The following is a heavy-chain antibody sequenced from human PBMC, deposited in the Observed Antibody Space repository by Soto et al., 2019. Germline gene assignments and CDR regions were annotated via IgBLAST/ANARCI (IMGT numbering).Heavy chain of an antibody. CDR2: ISGSGGSP. CDR3: AKRGSGSYYTY. D-gene: IGHD3-10*01. J-gene: IGHJ4*02. Sequence: GGSLRLSCAASGFTFSSYAMNWVRQAPGKGLEWVSVISGSGGSPYYADSVKGRFTISRDNSKNTLYLQMNSLRAEDTAVYYCAKRGSGSYYTYWGQGTLVTVSS. CDR1: GFTFSSYA. V-gene: IGHV3-23*01.